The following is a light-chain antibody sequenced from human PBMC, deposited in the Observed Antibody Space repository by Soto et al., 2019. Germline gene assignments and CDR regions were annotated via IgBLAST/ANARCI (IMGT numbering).Light chain of an antibody. V-gene: IGKV3D-20*02. Sequence: EIVLTQSPGTLSLSPGETATLSCRASQSLTSSYLAWYQQRPGQAPSLLIYGVSSRATGIPDRFSGSGSGTDFTLTISSLEPEDFAVYYCQQRSNWPSITFGQGTRLE. CDR3: QQRSNWPSIT. CDR2: GVS. CDR1: QSLTSSY. J-gene: IGKJ5*01.